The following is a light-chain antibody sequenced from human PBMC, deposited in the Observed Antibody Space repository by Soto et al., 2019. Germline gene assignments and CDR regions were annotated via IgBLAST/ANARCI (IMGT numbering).Light chain of an antibody. CDR3: SSYTSSSLYV. V-gene: IGLV2-14*01. J-gene: IGLJ1*01. Sequence: QSALTQPASVSGSPGQSITISCTGTSSDVGGYNYVSWYQQHPGKAPKLMIYDVSNRPSGVSNRFSGSKSGNTASLTISGLQAVDEADYYFSSYTSSSLYVFGTGTKLTFL. CDR2: DVS. CDR1: SSDVGGYNY.